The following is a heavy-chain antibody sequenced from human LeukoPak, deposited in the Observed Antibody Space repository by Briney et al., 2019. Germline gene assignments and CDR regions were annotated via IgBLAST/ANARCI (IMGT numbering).Heavy chain of an antibody. D-gene: IGHD3-22*01. V-gene: IGHV1-2*04. Sequence: ASVKVSCKASGYTFTGYYMHWVRQAPGQGLEWMGWINPNSGSTNYAQKFQGWVTMTRDTSISTAYMELSRLRSDYTAVYYCARRYDSSGYPYYFDYWGQGTLVTVSS. J-gene: IGHJ4*02. CDR1: GYTFTGYY. CDR2: INPNSGST. CDR3: ARRYDSSGYPYYFDY.